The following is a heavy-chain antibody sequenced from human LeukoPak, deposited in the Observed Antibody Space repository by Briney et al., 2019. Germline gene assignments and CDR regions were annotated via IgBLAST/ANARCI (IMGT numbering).Heavy chain of an antibody. J-gene: IGHJ3*02. CDR1: GYTLTELA. V-gene: IGHV1-24*01. CDR3: ATAPPGVAGGSYGGDAFDI. D-gene: IGHD1-26*01. CDR2: FSREGGGT. Sequence: EASVKLSCTVSGYTLTELAMHWVRQAPGKGLEWVSAFSREGGGTYYAEKVQGRVTMTEDTSTDTAYMELSSLRSEDTAVYYCATAPPGVAGGSYGGDAFDIWGQGTMVTVSS.